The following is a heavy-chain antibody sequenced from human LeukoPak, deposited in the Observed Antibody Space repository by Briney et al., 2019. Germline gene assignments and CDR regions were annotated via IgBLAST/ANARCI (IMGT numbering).Heavy chain of an antibody. Sequence: GGSLRLSCAASGFTFSSYGMHWVRQAPGKGLEWVAVISYDGSNRYYADSVKGRFTISRDNSKNTLYLQMNSLRAEDTAVYYCAKDGEWLRLSYFDYWGQGTLVTVSS. CDR1: GFTFSSYG. CDR3: AKDGEWLRLSYFDY. CDR2: ISYDGSNR. D-gene: IGHD5-12*01. J-gene: IGHJ4*02. V-gene: IGHV3-30*18.